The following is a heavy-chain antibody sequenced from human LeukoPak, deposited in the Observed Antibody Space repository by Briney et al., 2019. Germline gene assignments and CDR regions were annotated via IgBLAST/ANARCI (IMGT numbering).Heavy chain of an antibody. CDR2: IDPSESYT. J-gene: IGHJ4*02. D-gene: IGHD6-19*01. Sequence: GGALRISWKGSGSHFTSYWISWVRQMPGKGLEGMGRIDPSESYTNYSPSFQGHVTISADKSISTAYLQWSSLKASDTAMYYCARGMKGSGWFGGRQWGQGTLVTVSS. CDR1: GSHFTSYW. V-gene: IGHV5-10-1*01. CDR3: ARGMKGSGWFGGRQ.